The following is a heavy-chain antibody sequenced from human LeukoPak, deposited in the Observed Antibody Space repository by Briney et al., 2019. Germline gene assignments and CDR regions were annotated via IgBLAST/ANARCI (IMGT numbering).Heavy chain of an antibody. Sequence: SETLSLTCTVSGGSISSYYWSWIRQPPGKGLEWIGEINHSGSTSYNPSLKSRVTISIDTSKNQFSLKLSSVTAADTAVYYCARLASGYDINYYYYMDVWGKGTTVTVSS. D-gene: IGHD5-12*01. CDR3: ARLASGYDINYYYYMDV. J-gene: IGHJ6*03. CDR2: INHSGST. V-gene: IGHV4-34*01. CDR1: GGSISSYY.